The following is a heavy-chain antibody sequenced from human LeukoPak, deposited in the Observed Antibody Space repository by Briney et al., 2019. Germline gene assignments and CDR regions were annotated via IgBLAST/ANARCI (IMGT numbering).Heavy chain of an antibody. J-gene: IGHJ6*02. Sequence: GASVKVSCKASGYTFTDYYMHWLRQAPGQGLEWMGRINPNIGDTYYSQKFQGRVTMTRDTSISTAYMELSRLRSDDTAVYYCARDRVPAAHYYYGMDVWGQGTTVTVSS. V-gene: IGHV1-2*06. CDR3: ARDRVPAAHYYYGMDV. D-gene: IGHD2-2*01. CDR1: GYTFTDYY. CDR2: INPNIGDT.